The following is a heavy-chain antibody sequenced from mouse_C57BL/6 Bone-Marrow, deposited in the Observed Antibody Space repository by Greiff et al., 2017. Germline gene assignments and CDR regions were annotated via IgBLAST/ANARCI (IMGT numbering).Heavy chain of an antibody. CDR3: TTKGVGWLLRVYAMDY. CDR1: GFNIKDDY. CDR2: IDPENGDT. V-gene: IGHV14-4*01. J-gene: IGHJ4*01. D-gene: IGHD2-3*01. Sequence: VQLKQSGAELVRPGASVKLSCTASGFNIKDDYMHWVKQRPEQGLEWIGWIDPENGDTEYASKFQGKATITADTSSNTAYLQLSSLTSEDTAVYYCTTKGVGWLLRVYAMDYWGQGTSVTVSS.